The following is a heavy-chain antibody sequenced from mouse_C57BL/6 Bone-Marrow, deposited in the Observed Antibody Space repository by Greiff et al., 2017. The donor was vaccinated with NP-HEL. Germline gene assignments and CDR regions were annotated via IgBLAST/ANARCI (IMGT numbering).Heavy chain of an antibody. CDR2: ISNGGGST. V-gene: IGHV5-12*01. D-gene: IGHD2-5*01. Sequence: EVKVEESGGGLVQPGGSLKLSCAASGFTFSDYYMYWVRQTPEKRLEWVAYISNGGGSTYYPDTVKGRFTISRDNAKNTLYLQMSRLKSEDTAMYYCARGSNDWYFDVWGTGTTVTVSS. CDR1: GFTFSDYY. J-gene: IGHJ1*03. CDR3: ARGSNDWYFDV.